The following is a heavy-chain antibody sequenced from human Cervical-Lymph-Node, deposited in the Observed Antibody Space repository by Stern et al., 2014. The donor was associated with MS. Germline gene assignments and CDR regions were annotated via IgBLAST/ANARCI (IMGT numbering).Heavy chain of an antibody. J-gene: IGHJ6*02. Sequence: VQLVESGGGVVQPGRSLTLSCAASGFSLSNSGMHWVRQAPGKGLELVAVMSFVGGNKKYGDSVKGRFSISRDMANNTLFLQMNSLRPEDTSVYYCMGVGDAMHVWGQGTPVIVSS. CDR2: MSFVGGNK. CDR1: GFSLSNSG. V-gene: IGHV3-30*03. CDR3: MGVGDAMHV.